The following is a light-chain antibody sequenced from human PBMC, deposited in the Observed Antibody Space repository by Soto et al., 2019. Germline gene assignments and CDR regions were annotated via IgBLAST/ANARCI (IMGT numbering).Light chain of an antibody. CDR3: QVRESPSDHSVV. V-gene: IGLV3-21*02. J-gene: IGLJ3*02. Sequence: SYELTQPPSVSVAPGQTASITCGGDNIGTKGVHWYQQKPGQAPELVVYNGRDRPSGIPERFSGSNSGNTATLTITWVEAGDEADFYCQVRESPSDHSVVFGGGTKVTVL. CDR2: NGR. CDR1: NIGTKG.